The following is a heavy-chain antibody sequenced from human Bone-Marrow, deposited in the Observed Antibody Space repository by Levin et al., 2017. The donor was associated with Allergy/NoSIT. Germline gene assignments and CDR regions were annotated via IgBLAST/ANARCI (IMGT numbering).Heavy chain of an antibody. CDR2: IYYSGST. CDR1: GGSISSGGYY. J-gene: IGHJ3*02. D-gene: IGHD6-13*01. CDR3: ARLQLTNAFDI. V-gene: IGHV4-31*03. Sequence: SETLSLTCTVSGGSISSGGYYWSWIRQHPGKGLEWIGYIYYSGSTYYNPSLKSRVTISVDTSKNQFSLKLSSVTAADTAVYYCARLQLTNAFDIWGQGTMVTVSS.